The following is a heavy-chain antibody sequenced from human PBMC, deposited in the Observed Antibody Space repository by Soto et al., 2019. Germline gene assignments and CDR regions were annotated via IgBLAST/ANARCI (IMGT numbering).Heavy chain of an antibody. V-gene: IGHV3-30-3*01. CDR2: ISYDGSNK. J-gene: IGHJ4*02. D-gene: IGHD3-22*01. CDR1: GFTFSSYA. Sequence: QVQLVESGGGVVQPGRSLRLSCAASGFTFSSYAMHWVRQAPGRGLEWVAIISYDGSNKYYADSVKGRFTISRDNSKNTLYLQMNSLRAEDTAVYHWARDGEVTSGYYPYHLDYWGQGALVTVSS. CDR3: ARDGEVTSGYYPYHLDY.